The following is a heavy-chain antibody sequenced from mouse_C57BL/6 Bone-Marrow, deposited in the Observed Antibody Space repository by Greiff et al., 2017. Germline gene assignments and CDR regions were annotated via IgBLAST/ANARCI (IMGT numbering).Heavy chain of an antibody. CDR1: GFTFSDYG. Sequence: DVMLVESGGGLVQPGGSLKLSCAASGFTFSDYGMAWVRQAPRQGPEWVAFLSNLAYSIYYADTVTGRFTISGENAKNTLYLEMSSLRSEDTAMYYCARRGGDYDRYYYAMDYWGQGTSVTVSS. CDR3: ARRGGDYDRYYYAMDY. D-gene: IGHD2-4*01. V-gene: IGHV5-15*04. J-gene: IGHJ4*01. CDR2: LSNLAYSI.